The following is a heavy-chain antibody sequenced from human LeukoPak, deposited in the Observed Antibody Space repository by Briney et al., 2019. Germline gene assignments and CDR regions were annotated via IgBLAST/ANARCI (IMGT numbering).Heavy chain of an antibody. D-gene: IGHD5-18*01. CDR1: GGSISSYY. J-gene: IGHJ4*02. CDR2: IYTSGST. V-gene: IGHV4-4*07. CDR3: ARDRLDTAIVTPFNY. Sequence: SETLSLTXTVSGGSISSYYWSWIRQPAGKGLEWIGRIYTSGSTNYNPSLKSRVTMSVDTSKNQFSLKLSSVTAADTAVYYCARDRLDTAIVTPFNYWGQGTLVTVSS.